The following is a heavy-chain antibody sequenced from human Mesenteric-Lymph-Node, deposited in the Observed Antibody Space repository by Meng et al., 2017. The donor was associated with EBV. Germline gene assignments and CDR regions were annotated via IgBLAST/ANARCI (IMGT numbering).Heavy chain of an antibody. D-gene: IGHD6-13*01. CDR1: RSSSSPGGMG. V-gene: IGHV2-5*02. CDR3: AQLTPYVNSWYWFDP. CDR2: IKWDDEN. Sequence: ITLKDSVQTVQKPTQALTLTCTVSRSSSSPGGMGMGWLRQPPGKAPEWLALIKWDDENVYRTSLQSRLPITRDTIKTQVAIRMTNMEPVDIATYYCAQLTPYVNSWYWFDPWGQGTLVTVSS. J-gene: IGHJ5*02.